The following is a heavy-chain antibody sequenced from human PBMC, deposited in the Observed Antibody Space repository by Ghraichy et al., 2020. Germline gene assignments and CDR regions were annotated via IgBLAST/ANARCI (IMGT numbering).Heavy chain of an antibody. CDR1: GFTFSSYS. Sequence: GGSLRLSCAASGFTFSSYSMNWVRQAPGKGLEWVSSISSSSSYIYYADSVKGRFTISRDNAKSTLYLQMNSLRAEDTAIYYCTRRDSGTYSFDSWGQGTLVTVSS. J-gene: IGHJ4*02. V-gene: IGHV3-21*01. D-gene: IGHD1-26*01. CDR2: ISSSSSYI. CDR3: TRRDSGTYSFDS.